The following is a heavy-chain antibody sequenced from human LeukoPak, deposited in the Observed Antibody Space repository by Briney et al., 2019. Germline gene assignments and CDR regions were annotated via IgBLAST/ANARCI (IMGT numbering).Heavy chain of an antibody. CDR3: AGYNCSSTTCYTGGFDY. J-gene: IGHJ4*02. Sequence: GGSLRLSCAASGFTFSSYALSWVRQAPGKGLEWVSAISGSGSSTYYADSVKGRFTISRDNSKNTLYLQMNSLRAEDTAVYYCAGYNCSSTTCYTGGFDYWGQGTLVTVSS. V-gene: IGHV3-23*01. CDR2: ISGSGSST. CDR1: GFTFSSYA. D-gene: IGHD2-2*02.